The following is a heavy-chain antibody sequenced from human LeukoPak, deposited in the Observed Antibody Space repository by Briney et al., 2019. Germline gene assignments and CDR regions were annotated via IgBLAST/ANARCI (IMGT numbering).Heavy chain of an antibody. V-gene: IGHV1-2*02. Sequence: ASVKVSCKASGYTFTGYYMHWVRQAPGQGLEWMGWINPNSGGTNYAQKFQGRVTMTRDTSISTAYMELSRLRSDDTAVYYCARVHGYSYGYYFDYWGQGTLVTVSS. CDR3: ARVHGYSYGYYFDY. D-gene: IGHD5-18*01. J-gene: IGHJ4*02. CDR2: INPNSGGT. CDR1: GYTFTGYY.